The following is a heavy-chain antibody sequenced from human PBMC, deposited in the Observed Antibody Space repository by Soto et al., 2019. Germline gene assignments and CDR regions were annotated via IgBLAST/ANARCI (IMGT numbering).Heavy chain of an antibody. CDR2: INWNSGSI. V-gene: IGHV3-9*01. D-gene: IGHD6-13*01. J-gene: IGHJ1*01. CDR3: VKDESINWYSGHFRH. Sequence: TSGENYWSWVRQVPGKGLEWVSGINWNSGSIGYGDSVKGRFAISRDNAKNSLHLQMNSLSAEDTAFYYCVKDESINWYSGHFRHWGQGTLVTVSS. CDR1: TSGENY.